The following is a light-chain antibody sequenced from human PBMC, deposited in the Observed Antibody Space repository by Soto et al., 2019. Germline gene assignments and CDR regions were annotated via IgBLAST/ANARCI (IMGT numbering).Light chain of an antibody. CDR2: RAS. J-gene: IGKJ4*01. CDR3: QQYGSSPLP. CDR1: QSVSSSS. Sequence: EIVLTQSPGTLSLSPGEGATLSCRASQSVSSSSLAWYQQKPGQAPRLLIYRASSRATGIPDRFSGSGSGTDCTLTSSRLEPEDFAVYFCQQYGSSPLPFGGGTKVEIK. V-gene: IGKV3-20*01.